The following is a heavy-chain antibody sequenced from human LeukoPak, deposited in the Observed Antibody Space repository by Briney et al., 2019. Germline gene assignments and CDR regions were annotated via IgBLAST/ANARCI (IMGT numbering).Heavy chain of an antibody. CDR1: GGTFSSYA. J-gene: IGHJ4*02. Sequence: SVKVSCKASGGTFSSYAISWVRQAPGQGLEWMGGTIPIFGTANYAQKFQGRVTITTDETTSTAYMELSSLRSEDTAVYYCARAVVGRWIQPYSWYYFDYWGQGTLVTVSS. CDR3: ARAVVGRWIQPYSWYYFDY. CDR2: TIPIFGTA. D-gene: IGHD5-18*01. V-gene: IGHV1-69*05.